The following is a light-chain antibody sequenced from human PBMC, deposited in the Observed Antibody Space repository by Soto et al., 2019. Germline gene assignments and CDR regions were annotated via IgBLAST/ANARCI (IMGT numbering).Light chain of an antibody. V-gene: IGLV1-44*01. J-gene: IGLJ2*01. CDR1: NSDVGSNS. Sequence: QSVLTQPPSVAGTLGQRVTLSCSCGNSDVGSNSVNRYQHVPGTAHKLLIHTNNLRPSGIPDRFSGARSGTAASIDITDLQSEDETEYYCEALYDSLKAVIFGGGTQLTVL. CDR3: EALYDSLKAVI. CDR2: TNN.